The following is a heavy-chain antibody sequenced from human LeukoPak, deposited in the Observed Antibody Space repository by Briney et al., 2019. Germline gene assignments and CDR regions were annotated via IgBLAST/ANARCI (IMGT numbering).Heavy chain of an antibody. D-gene: IGHD1-26*01. V-gene: IGHV3-23*01. CDR1: GFTFSSYA. Sequence: GGSLRFSCAASGFTFSSYAMSWVRQAPGKGLEWVSAISGSGGSTYYADSVKGRFTISRDNSKNTLYLQMNSLRAEDTAVYYCAKDIGIVGRYYFDYWGQGTLVTVSS. CDR2: ISGSGGST. CDR3: AKDIGIVGRYYFDY. J-gene: IGHJ4*02.